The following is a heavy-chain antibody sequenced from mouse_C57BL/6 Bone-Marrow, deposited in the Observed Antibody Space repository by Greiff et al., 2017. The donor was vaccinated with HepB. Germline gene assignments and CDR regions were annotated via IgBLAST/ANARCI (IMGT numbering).Heavy chain of an antibody. CDR1: GYTFTSYW. D-gene: IGHD2-4*01. V-gene: IGHV1-50*01. Sequence: QVQLQQPGAELVKPGASVKLSCKASGYTFTSYWMQWVKQRPGQGLEWIGEIDPSDSYTNYNQKFKGKATLTVDTSSSTAYMQLSRLTSEDSAVYYCARDYGWFAYWGQGTLVTVSA. J-gene: IGHJ3*01. CDR2: IDPSDSYT. CDR3: ARDYGWFAY.